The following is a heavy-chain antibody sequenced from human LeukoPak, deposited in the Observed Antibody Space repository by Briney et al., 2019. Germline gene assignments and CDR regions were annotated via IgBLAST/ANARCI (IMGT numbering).Heavy chain of an antibody. CDR3: ARGWGLYYYDSSGYYYWSL. CDR1: GFTFSSYG. Sequence: GGSLRLSCAASGFTFSSYGMHWVRQAPGKGLEWVAVISYDGSNKYYADSVKGRFTISRDNSKNTLYLQMNSLRSEDTAVYYCARGWGLYYYDSSGYYYWSLWGQGTLVTVSS. D-gene: IGHD3-22*01. V-gene: IGHV3-30*03. CDR2: ISYDGSNK. J-gene: IGHJ4*02.